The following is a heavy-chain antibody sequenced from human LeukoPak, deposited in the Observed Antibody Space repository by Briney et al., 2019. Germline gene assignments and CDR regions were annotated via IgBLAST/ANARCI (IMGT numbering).Heavy chain of an antibody. CDR1: GFTFSSYG. CDR3: AKGRSGWYSDFDY. J-gene: IGHJ4*02. CDR2: ISSSSYI. D-gene: IGHD6-19*01. V-gene: IGHV3-21*04. Sequence: TGGSLRLSCAASGFTFSSYGMHWVRQAPGKGLEWVSSISSSSYIYYADSVKGRFTISRDNSKNTLSLHMNSLRAEDTAVYHCAKGRSGWYSDFDYWGQGTLVTVSS.